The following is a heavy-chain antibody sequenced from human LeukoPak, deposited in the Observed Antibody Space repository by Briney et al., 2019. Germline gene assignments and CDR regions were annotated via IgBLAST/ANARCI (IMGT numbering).Heavy chain of an antibody. Sequence: PGGSLRLSCVASGFTLSNHAMSWVRQAPGKGLEWVAVISGSGTSTYYADSVKGRCSISRGNSKNAVSLQVNRLRGEDTAVYYCVRSNGNYLYWYFDLWGRGTRVTVSS. J-gene: IGHJ2*01. CDR2: ISGSGTST. D-gene: IGHD4-11*01. CDR3: VRSNGNYLYWYFDL. V-gene: IGHV3-23*01. CDR1: GFTLSNHA.